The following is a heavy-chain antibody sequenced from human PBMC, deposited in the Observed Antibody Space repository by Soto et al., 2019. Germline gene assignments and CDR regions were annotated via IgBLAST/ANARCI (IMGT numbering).Heavy chain of an antibody. J-gene: IGHJ5*02. CDR2: VYYSGST. CDR3: ARDAALKWFDP. V-gene: IGHV4-31*03. D-gene: IGHD2-15*01. Sequence: LSLTCTVSGGSTSSGGYYWSWIRQYPGKGLEWIGFVYYSGSTYYNPSLKSRVIISVDTSKKQFSLKLSSVTAADTAVYYCARDAALKWFDPWGQGTLVTVSS. CDR1: GGSTSSGGYY.